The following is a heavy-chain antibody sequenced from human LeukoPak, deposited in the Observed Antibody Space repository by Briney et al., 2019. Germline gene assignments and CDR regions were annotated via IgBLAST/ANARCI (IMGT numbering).Heavy chain of an antibody. D-gene: IGHD1-26*01. CDR2: VSDSGRSA. J-gene: IGHJ5*02. V-gene: IGHV3-23*01. CDR1: GFTFSNYA. CDR3: AQNQWEFPA. Sequence: GGSLSLSCAASGFTFSNYAMSWVRQAPGKGLEWVSGVSDSGRSAYYADSVQGRFIISRDNSKNTLYLQMNSLRVEDTAAYFCAQNQWEFPAWGQGTLVTVSS.